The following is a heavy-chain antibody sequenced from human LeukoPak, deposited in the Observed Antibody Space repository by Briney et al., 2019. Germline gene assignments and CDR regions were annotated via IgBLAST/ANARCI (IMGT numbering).Heavy chain of an antibody. Sequence: PGGSLRLSCAASGFTVSSSFMSWVRQAPGTGLQWVSVICRDGTTYYADSVRGRFTISRDNSKNTLYLQMNSLRVEDTAVYYCARDDRTVVPGTFDNWGQGTLVTVSS. CDR1: GFTVSSSF. J-gene: IGHJ4*02. D-gene: IGHD6-13*01. CDR3: ARDDRTVVPGTFDN. V-gene: IGHV3-53*01. CDR2: ICRDGTT.